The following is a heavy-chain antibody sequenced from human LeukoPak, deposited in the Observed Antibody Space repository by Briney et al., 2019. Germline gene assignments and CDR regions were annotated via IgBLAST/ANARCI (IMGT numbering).Heavy chain of an antibody. D-gene: IGHD3-9*01. J-gene: IGHJ4*02. Sequence: GGSLRLSCAASGFTFSSYGMHWVRQAPGKGLEWVAVIWYDGSNKYYADSVKGRFTISRDNSKNTLYLQMNSLRAEDTAVYYCARGPPLRYFDWLLNYRGQGTLVTVSS. CDR1: GFTFSSYG. V-gene: IGHV3-33*01. CDR3: ARGPPLRYFDWLLNY. CDR2: IWYDGSNK.